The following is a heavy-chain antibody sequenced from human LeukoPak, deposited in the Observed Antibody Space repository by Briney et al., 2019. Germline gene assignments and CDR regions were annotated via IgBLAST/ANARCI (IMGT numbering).Heavy chain of an antibody. D-gene: IGHD6-19*01. CDR1: GGSVSSRSNY. CDR2: IYYSGST. V-gene: IGHV4-39*07. J-gene: IGHJ4*02. Sequence: SETLSLTCTVSGGSVSSRSNYWGWIRQRPGRGLEWIGSIYYSGSTSYNPSLNSRVTISVGRSKNQFSLNLTSVTAADTAVYYCAREITLIAVAAHFDSWGQGTLVTASS. CDR3: AREITLIAVAAHFDS.